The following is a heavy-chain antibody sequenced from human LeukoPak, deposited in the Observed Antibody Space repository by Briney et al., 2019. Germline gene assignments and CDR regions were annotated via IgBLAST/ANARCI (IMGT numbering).Heavy chain of an antibody. CDR1: GFTFSSYA. D-gene: IGHD2-15*01. CDR2: ISYDGSNK. V-gene: IGHV3-30*01. J-gene: IGHJ1*01. Sequence: GGSLRLSCAASGFTFSSYAMHRVRQAPGKGLEWVAVISYDGSNKYYADSVKGRFTISRDNSKNTLYMQMNSLRAEDTAVYYCARDGYYSGGSCYSSEYFQHWGQGTLVTVSS. CDR3: ARDGYYSGGSCYSSEYFQH.